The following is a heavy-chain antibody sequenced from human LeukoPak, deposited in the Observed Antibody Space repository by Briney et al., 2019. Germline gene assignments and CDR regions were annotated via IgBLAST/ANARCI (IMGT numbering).Heavy chain of an antibody. V-gene: IGHV1-69*13. J-gene: IGHJ6*02. D-gene: IGHD3-3*01. CDR1: GGTFSSYA. CDR3: ARDLRLRRRVSYYDFKYGMDV. Sequence: SVKVSCKASGGTFSSYAISWVRQAPGQGLEWMGGIIPIFGTANYAQKFQGRVTITADESTSTAYMELSSLRSEDTAVYYCARDLRLRRRVSYYDFKYGMDVWGQGTTVTVSS. CDR2: IIPIFGTA.